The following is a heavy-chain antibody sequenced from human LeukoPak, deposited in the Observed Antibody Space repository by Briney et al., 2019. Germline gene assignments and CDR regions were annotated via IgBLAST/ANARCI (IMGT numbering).Heavy chain of an antibody. CDR3: ARVSVQYYYGSGSYYNVYFDY. V-gene: IGHV1-2*02. J-gene: IGHJ4*02. CDR2: INPNSGGT. Sequence: ASVKVSCKASGYTFTGYYMHWVRQAPGQGLEWMGWINPNSGGTNYAQKFRGRVTMTRDTSISTAYMGLSRLRADDTAVYYCARVSVQYYYGSGSYYNVYFDYWGQGTLVTVSS. D-gene: IGHD3-10*01. CDR1: GYTFTGYY.